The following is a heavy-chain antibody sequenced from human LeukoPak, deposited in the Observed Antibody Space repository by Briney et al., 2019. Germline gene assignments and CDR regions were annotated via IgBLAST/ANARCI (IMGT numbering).Heavy chain of an antibody. V-gene: IGHV4-34*01. J-gene: IGHJ4*02. D-gene: IGHD5-12*01. CDR2: INHSGST. Sequence: SETLSLTCAVYGGPFSAYYWSWIRQPPEKGLEWIGEINHSGSTNYNPSLKSRVTISVDTSKNQFSLKLSSVTAADTAVYYCAGQSGSTWAYWGQGTLVTVSS. CDR1: GGPFSAYY. CDR3: AGQSGSTWAY.